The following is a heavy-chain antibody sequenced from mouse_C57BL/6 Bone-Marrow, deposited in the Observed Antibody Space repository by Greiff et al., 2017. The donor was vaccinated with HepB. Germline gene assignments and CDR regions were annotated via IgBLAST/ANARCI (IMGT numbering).Heavy chain of an antibody. CDR1: GYTFTSYW. V-gene: IGHV1-50*01. Sequence: QVQLKQSGAEFVKPGASVKLSCKASGYTFTSYWMQWVKQRPGQGLEWIGEIDPSDSYINYNQKFKGKATLTVDTSSSTAYMQLSSLTSEDSAVYYCARPASLLSWFAYWGQGTLVTVSA. CDR2: IDPSDSYI. D-gene: IGHD1-1*01. J-gene: IGHJ3*01. CDR3: ARPASLLSWFAY.